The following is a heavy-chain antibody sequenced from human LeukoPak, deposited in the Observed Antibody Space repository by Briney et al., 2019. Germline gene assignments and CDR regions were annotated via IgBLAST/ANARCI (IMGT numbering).Heavy chain of an antibody. CDR1: GFTFSIYG. Sequence: PGGSLRLSCAASGFTFSIYGMHWVRQAPGKGLEWVAVISYDGSNKYYADSVKGRFTISRDNSKNTLYLQMNSLRAEDTAVYYCARGYYGMDVWGQGTTVTVSS. J-gene: IGHJ6*02. CDR3: ARGYYGMDV. CDR2: ISYDGSNK. V-gene: IGHV3-30*03.